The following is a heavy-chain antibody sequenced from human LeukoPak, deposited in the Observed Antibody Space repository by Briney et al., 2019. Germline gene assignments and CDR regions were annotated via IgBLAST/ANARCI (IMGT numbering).Heavy chain of an antibody. CDR2: IYYSGST. CDR3: ARGLKYYDFWSGYQTYYYYGMDV. Sequence: SETLSLTCTVSGGSISSYYWSWIRQPPGKGLEWIGYIYYSGSTYCNPSLKSRVTISVDTSKNQFSLKLSSVTAADTAVYYCARGLKYYDFWSGYQTYYYYGMDVWGQGTTVTVSS. CDR1: GGSISSYY. V-gene: IGHV4-30-4*01. J-gene: IGHJ6*02. D-gene: IGHD3-3*01.